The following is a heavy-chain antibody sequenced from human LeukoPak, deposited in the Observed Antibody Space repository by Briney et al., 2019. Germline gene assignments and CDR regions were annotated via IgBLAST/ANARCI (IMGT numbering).Heavy chain of an antibody. Sequence: GESLRISCKASGYNFTTYWIGWVRQMPGKGLEWMGIIYPGDSDARYSPSFQGQVTISADKSISTAYLQWSSLKASDTAMYYCARQPLIGTSGYTLDYWGQGTLVTVSS. CDR1: GYNFTTYW. D-gene: IGHD3-22*01. V-gene: IGHV5-51*01. CDR3: ARQPLIGTSGYTLDY. CDR2: IYPGDSDA. J-gene: IGHJ4*02.